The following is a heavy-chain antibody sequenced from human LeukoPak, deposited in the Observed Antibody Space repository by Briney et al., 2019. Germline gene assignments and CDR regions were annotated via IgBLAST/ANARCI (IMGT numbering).Heavy chain of an antibody. CDR1: GGSVSSGSYY. Sequence: SETLSLTCTVSGGSVSSGSYYWNWIRQPPGKGLEWMGYIYYSGSTNYNPSLKSRVTISLDTSKNQLSLKLSSVTAADTAVYYCARATTASPYNWFDPWGQGTLVTVSS. D-gene: IGHD2-21*02. J-gene: IGHJ5*02. V-gene: IGHV4-61*01. CDR2: IYYSGST. CDR3: ARATTASPYNWFDP.